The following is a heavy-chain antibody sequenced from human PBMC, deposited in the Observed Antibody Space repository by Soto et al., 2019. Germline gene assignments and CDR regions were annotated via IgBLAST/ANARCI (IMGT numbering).Heavy chain of an antibody. Sequence: GGSLRLSCAASGFTFSSYGMHWVRQAPGKGLEWVAVISYDGSNKYYADSVKGRFTISRDNSKNTLYLQMNSLRAEDTAVYYCAKDLLHYYGSGTSDGWGQGTLVTVSS. CDR1: GFTFSSYG. V-gene: IGHV3-30*18. D-gene: IGHD3-10*01. CDR2: ISYDGSNK. CDR3: AKDLLHYYGSGTSDG. J-gene: IGHJ4*02.